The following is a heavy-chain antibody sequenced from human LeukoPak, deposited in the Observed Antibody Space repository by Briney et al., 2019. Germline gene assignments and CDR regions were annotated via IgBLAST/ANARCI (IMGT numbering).Heavy chain of an antibody. CDR3: ARADYYGSGCWFDP. CDR1: GGSISSYY. CDR2: IYYSGST. J-gene: IGHJ5*02. V-gene: IGHV4-59*01. Sequence: SETLSFTCTVSGGSISSYYWSWIRQPPGKGLEWIGYIYYSGSTNYNPSLKSRVTISVDTSKNQFSLKLSSVTAADTAVYYCARADYYGSGCWFDPWGQGTLVTVSS. D-gene: IGHD3-10*01.